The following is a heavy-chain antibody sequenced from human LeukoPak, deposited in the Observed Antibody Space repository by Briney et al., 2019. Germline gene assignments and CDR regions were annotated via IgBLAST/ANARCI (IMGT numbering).Heavy chain of an antibody. CDR2: IKKDGREK. CDR3: ARLSAMVRGPEDIFYFEY. D-gene: IGHD3-10*01. J-gene: IGHJ4*02. CDR1: GFSFSTNW. V-gene: IGHV3-7*01. Sequence: PGGSLRLSCDTYGFSFSTNWMRCGRQAPGKGREWVTNIKKDGREKYYMHSVKGPLTISRDIATQSVFLQMNRLRGEALAFSFCARLSAMVRGPEDIFYFEYWGLGTLVTVSS.